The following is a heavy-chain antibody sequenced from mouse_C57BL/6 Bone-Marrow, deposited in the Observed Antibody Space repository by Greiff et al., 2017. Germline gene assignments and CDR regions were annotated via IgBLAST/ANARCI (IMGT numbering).Heavy chain of an antibody. CDR2: ISGGGGNT. CDR3: ARQLGRRGNYFDY. J-gene: IGHJ2*01. D-gene: IGHD4-1*01. V-gene: IGHV5-9*01. Sequence: DVMLVESGGGLVKPGGSLKLSCAASGFTFSSYTMSWVRQTPEKRLEWVATISGGGGNTYYPDSVKGRFTISRDNAKNTLYLQMSSLRSEDTALYYCARQLGRRGNYFDYWGQGTTRTVSS. CDR1: GFTFSSYT.